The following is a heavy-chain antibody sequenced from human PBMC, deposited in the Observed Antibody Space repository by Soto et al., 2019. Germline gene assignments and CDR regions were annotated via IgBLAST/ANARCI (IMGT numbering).Heavy chain of an antibody. D-gene: IGHD3-22*01. CDR3: ARLVVVITRFNY. CDR2: IYYSGST. Sequence: PSETLSLTCTVSGGSISSGGYYWSWIRQHPGKGLEWIGYIYYSGSTYYNPSLKSRVTISVDTSKNQFSLKLSSVTAADTVVYYCARLVVVITRFNYWGHGTLVTFSS. CDR1: GGSISSGGYY. J-gene: IGHJ4*01. V-gene: IGHV4-31*03.